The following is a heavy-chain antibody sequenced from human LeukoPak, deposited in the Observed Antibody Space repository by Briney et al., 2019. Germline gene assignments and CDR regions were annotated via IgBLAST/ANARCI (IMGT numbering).Heavy chain of an antibody. CDR1: GHTFTSYA. V-gene: IGHV7-4-1*02. D-gene: IGHD6-13*01. J-gene: IGHJ5*02. Sequence: ASVKVSCKASGHTFTSYAMNWVRQAPGQGLEWMGWINTNTGNPTYAQGFTGRFVFSSDTSVSTAYLQISSLKAEDTAVYYCAYTPNLRIAAARTSPYNWFDPWGQGTLVTVSS. CDR2: INTNTGNP. CDR3: AYTPNLRIAAARTSPYNWFDP.